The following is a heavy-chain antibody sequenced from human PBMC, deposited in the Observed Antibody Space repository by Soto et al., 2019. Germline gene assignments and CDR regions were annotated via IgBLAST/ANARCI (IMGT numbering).Heavy chain of an antibody. CDR1: GGTFNSYA. D-gene: IGHD3-22*01. Sequence: QVQLVQSGAEVKKPESSVRVSCKASGGTFNSYAITWVRQAPGQGLEWMGGTIPMFGTTNYAEKFQGRVTSIADESTNTAYMELSSLRAEDTAVYYCTRCGIRYHSIGYYLGIDGMDVWGQGTTVIVSS. CDR3: TRCGIRYHSIGYYLGIDGMDV. J-gene: IGHJ6*02. V-gene: IGHV1-69*12. CDR2: TIPMFGTT.